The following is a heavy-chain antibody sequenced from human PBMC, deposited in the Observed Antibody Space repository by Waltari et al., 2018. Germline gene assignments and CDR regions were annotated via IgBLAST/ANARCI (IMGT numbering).Heavy chain of an antibody. V-gene: IGHV4-38-2*02. D-gene: IGHD3-16*01. CDR3: ARDGGNTLVGFDY. CDR2: IYHSGST. CDR1: GYSISRGYS. Sequence: QVQLQESGPGLVKPSETLSLTCTVSGYSISRGYSWGWTRQPPGKGLEWIGSIYHSGSTYYNPSLKSRVTISVDTSKNQFSLKLSSVTAADTAVYYCARDGGNTLVGFDYWGQGTLVTVSS. J-gene: IGHJ4*02.